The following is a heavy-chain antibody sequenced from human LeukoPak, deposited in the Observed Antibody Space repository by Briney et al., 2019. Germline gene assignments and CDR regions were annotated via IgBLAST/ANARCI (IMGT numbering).Heavy chain of an antibody. CDR1: GFSFSTYD. Sequence: PGGSLRLSCAASGFSFSTYDMHLVRQAPGKGLEWVAFIRYDGSNKYYADSVKGRFTISRDNSKNTLYLQMNSLRAEDTAVYYCAKDYGDSDVWGKGTTVTVSS. V-gene: IGHV3-30*02. CDR2: IRYDGSNK. J-gene: IGHJ6*04. CDR3: AKDYGDSDV. D-gene: IGHD4-17*01.